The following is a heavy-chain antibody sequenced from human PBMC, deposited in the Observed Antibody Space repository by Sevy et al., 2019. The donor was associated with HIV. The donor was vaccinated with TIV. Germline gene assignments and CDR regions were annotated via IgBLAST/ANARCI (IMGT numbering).Heavy chain of an antibody. V-gene: IGHV4-59*13. CDR1: GGSISSYY. Sequence: SETLSLTCTVSGGSISSYYWSWIRQPPGKGLEWIGYIYYSGNTNYNPSLKSRVTISVDTSKNQFSLKLSSVTAADTAVYYCARIPPGRFYYFDYWGQGTLVTVSS. J-gene: IGHJ4*02. CDR2: IYYSGNT. CDR3: ARIPPGRFYYFDY. D-gene: IGHD3-3*01.